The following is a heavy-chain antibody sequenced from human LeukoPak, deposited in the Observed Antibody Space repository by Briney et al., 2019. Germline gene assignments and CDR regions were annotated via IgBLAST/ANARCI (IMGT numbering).Heavy chain of an antibody. CDR2: INSNTGAR. CDR3: ARGRSTENFDY. Sequence: GASVKVSCKASGYTFTGYYIHWVRQAPGQGLEWMGWINSNTGARHYAQKFQGRVTMTRDTSISTAYMELSRLRSDDTAIYFCARGRSTENFDYWGQGTLVTVSS. CDR1: GYTFTGYY. V-gene: IGHV1-2*02. D-gene: IGHD4-17*01. J-gene: IGHJ4*02.